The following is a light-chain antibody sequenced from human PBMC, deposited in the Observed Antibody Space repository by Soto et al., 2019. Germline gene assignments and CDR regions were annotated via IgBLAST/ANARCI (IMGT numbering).Light chain of an antibody. CDR1: QSVTNY. J-gene: IGKJ1*01. CDR3: QQRLNWPPG. Sequence: EIFLTQSPDTLSLSPGERATLTCRASQSVTNYIAWYQQRPGQAPRLLIYDASNRATGVPARFSGSRSVTDFTLTISDLEPADFGLYYCQQRLNWPPGFGQGTKVDIK. CDR2: DAS. V-gene: IGKV3-11*01.